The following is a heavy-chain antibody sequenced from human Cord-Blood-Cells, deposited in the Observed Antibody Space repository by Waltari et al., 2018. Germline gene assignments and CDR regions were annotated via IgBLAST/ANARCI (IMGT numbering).Heavy chain of an antibody. D-gene: IGHD3-10*01. CDR3: ARGGSDYYGSGSYLHFDY. CDR2: INHSGST. J-gene: IGHJ4*02. Sequence: QVQLQLWGAGLLKPSETLSLTCAVYGGSFSGYYWSWIRQPPGKGLEWIGEINHSGSTNYNPSLKSRVTISVDTSKNQFSLKLSSVTAADTAVYYCARGGSDYYGSGSYLHFDYWGQGTLVTVSS. V-gene: IGHV4-34*01. CDR1: GGSFSGYY.